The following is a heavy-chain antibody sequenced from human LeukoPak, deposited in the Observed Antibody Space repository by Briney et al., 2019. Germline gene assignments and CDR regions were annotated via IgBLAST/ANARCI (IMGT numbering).Heavy chain of an antibody. Sequence: PGGSLRLSCAVSGLTFTSFWMSWVRQAPGKGPEWVASKNQDGSDTYYLDSVKGRFTISRDNAENSLHLQMSSVRADDTAMYYCTRGHWGLNYWGQGTLVTVSS. CDR3: TRGHWGLNY. V-gene: IGHV3-7*01. CDR1: GLTFTSFW. CDR2: KNQDGSDT. D-gene: IGHD7-27*01. J-gene: IGHJ4*02.